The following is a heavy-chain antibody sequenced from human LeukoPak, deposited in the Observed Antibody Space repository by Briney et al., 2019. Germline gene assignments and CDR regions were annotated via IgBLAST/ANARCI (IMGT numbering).Heavy chain of an antibody. Sequence: GGSLRLSCAASGFTFSSSAMSWVRQAPGKGLEWVSAISNNGGYTYYADSVQGRFTISRDNSKSTLCLQMNSLRAEDTAVYYCATNLEKYGSGSYNWFAPWGLGTLVTVSS. CDR1: GFTFSSSA. J-gene: IGHJ5*02. CDR2: ISNNGGYT. D-gene: IGHD3-10*01. V-gene: IGHV3-23*01. CDR3: ATNLEKYGSGSYNWFAP.